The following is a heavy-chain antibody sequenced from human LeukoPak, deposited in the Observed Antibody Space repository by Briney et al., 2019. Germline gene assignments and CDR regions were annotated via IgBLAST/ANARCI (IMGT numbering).Heavy chain of an antibody. J-gene: IGHJ4*02. D-gene: IGHD3-16*02. CDR3: ARFNAVWGSYRTFDY. CDR2: IYYSGST. V-gene: IGHV4-61*08. Sequence: SETLSLTCTVSGGSISSGDYYWSWIRQPPGKGLEWIGYIYYSGSTNYNPSLKSRVTISVDTSKNQFSLKLSSVTAADTAVYYCARFNAVWGSYRTFDYWGQGTLVTVSS. CDR1: GGSISSGDYY.